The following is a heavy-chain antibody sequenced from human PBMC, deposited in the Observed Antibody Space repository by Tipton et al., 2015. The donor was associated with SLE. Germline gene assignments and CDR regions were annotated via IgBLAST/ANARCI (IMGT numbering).Heavy chain of an antibody. Sequence: AVSGFTFTSYAMSWVRQAPGKGLEWVSTISGGGGGTYYADSVKGRFSISRDNSRNTLYLQMNSLRAEDTAIYYCARWDRDGAAARSDYWGQGTLVTVSS. J-gene: IGHJ4*02. CDR2: ISGGGGGT. V-gene: IGHV3-23*01. CDR1: GFTFTSYA. CDR3: ARWDRDGAAARSDY. D-gene: IGHD5-24*01.